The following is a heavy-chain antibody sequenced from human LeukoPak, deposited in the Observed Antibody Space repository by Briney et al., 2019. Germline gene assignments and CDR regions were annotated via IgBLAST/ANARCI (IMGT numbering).Heavy chain of an antibody. Sequence: GGSLRLSCAASGFTFTNYAMSWVRQAPGKGLEWVSSISDSGDSTYYADSVKGRFTISRDNSKNTLYLQMNSLRAEDTAVYYCAKASYCSGGSCYEGRLDYWGQGTLVTVSS. CDR3: AKASYCSGGSCYEGRLDY. J-gene: IGHJ4*02. D-gene: IGHD2-15*01. CDR1: GFTFTNYA. V-gene: IGHV3-23*01. CDR2: ISDSGDST.